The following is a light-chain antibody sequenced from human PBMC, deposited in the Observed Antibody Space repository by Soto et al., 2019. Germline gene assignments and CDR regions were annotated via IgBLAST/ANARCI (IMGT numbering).Light chain of an antibody. CDR2: VEGSGNY. V-gene: IGLV4-60*03. J-gene: IGLJ3*02. CDR3: ESWDTNTRV. CDR1: SRHSFYD. Sequence: QSVLTQPSYASASLGSSVSLTCTLSSRHSFYDIAWHQQRPGTAPRYLMKVEGSGNYDKGSGIPERFSGSSSGADRYLTISNIRSEDEGDFYCESWDTNTRVFGGGTKLTVL.